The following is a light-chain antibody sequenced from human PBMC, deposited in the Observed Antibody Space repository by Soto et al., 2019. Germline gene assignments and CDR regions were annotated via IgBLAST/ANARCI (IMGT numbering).Light chain of an antibody. CDR3: VTWDSGMSEVV. Sequence: QSVLTQPPSVSAATGQTVTISCSGSSSNIGNNYVSWYQHLPGTAPQVLIYDNNKRSSGIPDRFSGSKSGTSATLAISGLQTGDEADYHCVTWDSGMSEVVFGGGTQLTVL. J-gene: IGLJ2*01. V-gene: IGLV1-51*01. CDR2: DNN. CDR1: SSNIGNNY.